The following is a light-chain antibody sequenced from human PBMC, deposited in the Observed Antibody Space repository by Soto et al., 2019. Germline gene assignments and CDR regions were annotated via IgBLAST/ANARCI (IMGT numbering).Light chain of an antibody. V-gene: IGLV2-14*01. J-gene: IGLJ1*01. CDR2: EVS. Sequence: QSVLAQPASVSGSPGQSITISCTGTSSDVGGYSYVSWYQQHPGKAPKLMIYEVSNRPSGVSNRFSGSKSGNTASLTISGLQAEDEADYYCSSYTSSSTLCVFGTGTKVTVL. CDR1: SSDVGGYSY. CDR3: SSYTSSSTLCV.